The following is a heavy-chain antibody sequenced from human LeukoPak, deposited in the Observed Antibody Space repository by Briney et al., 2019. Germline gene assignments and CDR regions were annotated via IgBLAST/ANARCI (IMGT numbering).Heavy chain of an antibody. V-gene: IGHV4-30-2*01. CDR3: ARTYYDFWSGYYTEAGWFDP. J-gene: IGHJ5*02. D-gene: IGHD3-3*01. CDR1: GGSISSGGYS. CDR2: IYHSGST. Sequence: SQTLSPTCAVSGGSISSGGYSWSWLRQPPGKGLEWIGYIYHSGSTYYNSSLKSRVTISVDRSKNQFSLKLSSVTAADTAVYYCARTYYDFWSGYYTEAGWFDPWGQGTLVTVSS.